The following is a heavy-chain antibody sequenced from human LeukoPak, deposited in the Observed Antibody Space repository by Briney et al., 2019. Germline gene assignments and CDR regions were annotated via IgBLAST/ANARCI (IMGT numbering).Heavy chain of an antibody. J-gene: IGHJ6*03. Sequence: SETLSLTCTVSGGSISSSSYYWGWIRQPPGKGLEWIGSIYYSGSTYYNPSLKSRVTISVDTSKNQFSLKLSSVTAADTAVYYCAKTAMVTAYYMDVWGKGTTVTVSS. CDR1: GGSISSSSYY. V-gene: IGHV4-39*01. CDR2: IYYSGST. D-gene: IGHD5-18*01. CDR3: AKTAMVTAYYMDV.